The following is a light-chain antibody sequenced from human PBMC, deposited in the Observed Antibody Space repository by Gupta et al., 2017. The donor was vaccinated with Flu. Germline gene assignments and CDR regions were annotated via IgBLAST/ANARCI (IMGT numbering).Light chain of an antibody. CDR1: QSISNW. CDR2: ETS. J-gene: IGKJ1*01. CDR3: QQYNDFEWT. V-gene: IGKV1-5*03. Sequence: PSTLSASVGDRVTVTCRASQSISNWLAWFQQNPGKAPRLLIYETSTLQSGVPSRFSGSGSGTEFTLTISSLQPDDFGTYYCQQYNDFEWTFGQGTKVEIK.